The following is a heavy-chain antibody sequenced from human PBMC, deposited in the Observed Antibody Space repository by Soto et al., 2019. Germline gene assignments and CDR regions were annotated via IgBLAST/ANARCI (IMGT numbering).Heavy chain of an antibody. D-gene: IGHD6-19*01. V-gene: IGHV3-23*01. Sequence: SLRLSCAASGFIFSNYAMSRVRQAPGKGLEWVSAIGGNGADTYYADSVKGRFTISRDNSKNTLYLQMNSLRAEDTAVYFCAIPSGLTVTGPDYWGQGTLVTVSS. CDR1: GFIFSNYA. J-gene: IGHJ4*02. CDR2: IGGNGADT. CDR3: AIPSGLTVTGPDY.